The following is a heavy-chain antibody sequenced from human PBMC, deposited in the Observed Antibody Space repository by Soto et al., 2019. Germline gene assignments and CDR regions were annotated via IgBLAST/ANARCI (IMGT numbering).Heavy chain of an antibody. CDR3: ATELWFEELWRPTSQHDAFDI. Sequence: GGSLRLSCAASGFTFSSYGMHWVRQAPGKGLEWVAVISYDGSNKYYADSVKGRFTISRDNSKNTLYLQMNSLRAEDTAVYYCATELWFEELWRPTSQHDAFDIWGQGTMVTVSS. CDR1: GFTFSSYG. D-gene: IGHD3-10*01. CDR2: ISYDGSNK. J-gene: IGHJ3*02. V-gene: IGHV3-30*03.